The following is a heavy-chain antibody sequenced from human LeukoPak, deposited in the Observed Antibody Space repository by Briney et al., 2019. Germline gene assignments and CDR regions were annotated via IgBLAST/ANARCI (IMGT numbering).Heavy chain of an antibody. D-gene: IGHD1-26*01. CDR3: ARDWSGSYYFDY. V-gene: IGHV3-33*01. CDR2: IWYDGSNK. Sequence: GRSLRLSCVASGFTFSSYGMHWVRQAPGKGREWVAVIWYDGSNKYYADSVKGRFTISRDNSKNPLYLQMNSLRAEDTAVYYCARDWSGSYYFDYWRQGTLVTVSS. J-gene: IGHJ4*02. CDR1: GFTFSSYG.